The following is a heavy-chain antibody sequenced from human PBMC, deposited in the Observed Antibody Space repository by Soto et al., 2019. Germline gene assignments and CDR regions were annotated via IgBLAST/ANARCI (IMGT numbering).Heavy chain of an antibody. Sequence: PSVKVSCKATADTFTSYYIHWVRQAPGHGLGWMGIITPNGGSTRFAQTFPGRITMTTDTSTSTAYMELSSLRSEDTAVYYCARGGLSFLFDYRGQGTLVTVSS. J-gene: IGHJ4*02. CDR3: ARGGLSFLFDY. V-gene: IGHV1-46*01. D-gene: IGHD3-16*02. CDR2: ITPNGGST. CDR1: ADTFTSYY.